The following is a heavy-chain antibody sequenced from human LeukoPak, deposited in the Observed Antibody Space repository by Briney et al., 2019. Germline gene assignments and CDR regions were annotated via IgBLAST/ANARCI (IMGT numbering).Heavy chain of an antibody. D-gene: IGHD6-13*01. J-gene: IGHJ4*02. CDR2: INHSGST. CDR1: GGSFSGYY. V-gene: IGHV4-34*01. CDR3: ARSSSWPSD. Sequence: SSETLSLTCAVYGGSFSGYYWSWIRQPPGKGLEWIGEINHSGSTNYNPSLKSRVTISVDTSKNQFSLKLSSVTAADTAVYYCARSSSWPSDWGQGTLVTVSS.